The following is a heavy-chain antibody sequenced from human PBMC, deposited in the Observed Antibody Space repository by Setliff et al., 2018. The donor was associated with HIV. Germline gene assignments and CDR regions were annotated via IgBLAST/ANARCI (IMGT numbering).Heavy chain of an antibody. V-gene: IGHV4-4*09. CDR1: GGSISSYY. CDR3: ARHLEYSSSWPLQGNWFDP. J-gene: IGHJ5*02. Sequence: PSETLSLTCTVSGGSISSYYWSWIRQPPGKGLEWIGYIYTSGSTNYNPSLKSRVTISVDTSKNQFSLKLSSVTAADTAVYYCARHLEYSSSWPLQGNWFDPWGQGTLVTVSS. D-gene: IGHD6-13*01. CDR2: IYTSGST.